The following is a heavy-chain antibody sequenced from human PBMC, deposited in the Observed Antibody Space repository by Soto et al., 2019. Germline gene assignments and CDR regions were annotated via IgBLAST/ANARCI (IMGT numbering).Heavy chain of an antibody. V-gene: IGHV3-23*01. CDR2: ISGSGGST. CDR3: AKSEAARRGYYGMDV. Sequence: PGGSLRLSCAASGFTFISYAMSWVRQAPGKGLEWVSAISGSGGSTYYADSVKGRFTISRDNSKNTLYLQMNSLRAEDTAVYYCAKSEAARRGYYGMDVWGQGTTVTVSS. CDR1: GFTFISYA. D-gene: IGHD6-6*01. J-gene: IGHJ6*02.